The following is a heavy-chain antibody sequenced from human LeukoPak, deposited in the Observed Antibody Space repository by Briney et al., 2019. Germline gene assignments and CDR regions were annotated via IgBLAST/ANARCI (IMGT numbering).Heavy chain of an antibody. Sequence: SETLSLTCTVSGGSISSYYWSWIRQPAGKGLEWIGRIYTSGSTNYNPSLKSRVTMSVDTSKNQFSLKLSSVTAADTAVYYCARGGWVIGAGGPYFDLWGLGTLVTVSS. V-gene: IGHV4-4*07. CDR3: ARGGWVIGAGGPYFDL. CDR1: GGSISSYY. J-gene: IGHJ4*02. CDR2: IYTSGST. D-gene: IGHD6-13*01.